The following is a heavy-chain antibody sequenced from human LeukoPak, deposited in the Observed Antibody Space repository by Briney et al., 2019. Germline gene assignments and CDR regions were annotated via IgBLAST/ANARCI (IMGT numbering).Heavy chain of an antibody. CDR1: GGSISSYY. Sequence: PSETLSLTCTVSGGSISSYYWSWIRQPPGKGLEWIGYIYYSGSTYYNPSLKSRVTISVDTSKNQFSLKLSSVTAADTAVYYCARYREVGATVDYWGQGTLVTVSS. V-gene: IGHV4-59*12. CDR2: IYYSGST. D-gene: IGHD1-26*01. CDR3: ARYREVGATVDY. J-gene: IGHJ4*02.